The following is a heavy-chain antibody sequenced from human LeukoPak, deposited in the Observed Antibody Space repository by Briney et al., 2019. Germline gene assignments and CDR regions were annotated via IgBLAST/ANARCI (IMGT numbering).Heavy chain of an antibody. CDR1: GGSIRSSYYY. CDR2: IYDSGST. J-gene: IGHJ4*02. Sequence: SETLSLTCTVSGGSIRSSYYYWGWIRQPPGKGLEWLGSIYDSGSTYYNPSLKSRVTISVDTSKNQFSLKLSSVTAADTAVYYCARDSGSYYRHGSDYWGQGTLVTVSS. CDR3: ARDSGSYYRHGSDY. V-gene: IGHV4-39*02. D-gene: IGHD3-10*01.